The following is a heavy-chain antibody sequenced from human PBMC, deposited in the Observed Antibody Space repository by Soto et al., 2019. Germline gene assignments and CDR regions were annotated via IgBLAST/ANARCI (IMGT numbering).Heavy chain of an antibody. CDR1: GFTFSSYG. V-gene: IGHV3-30*18. CDR3: GKSNAGGFGAVPGL. D-gene: IGHD2-8*02. CDR2: ISYDGSNK. Sequence: QVQLVESGGGVVQPGRSLRLSCAASGFTFSSYGMHWVHQAPGKGLEWVAGISYDGSNKYYSDSVKGRFTISTDNSKTTLLLPLNRLRAEGTALSFCGKSNAGGFGAVPGLLGQGTMVTVSS. J-gene: IGHJ3*01.